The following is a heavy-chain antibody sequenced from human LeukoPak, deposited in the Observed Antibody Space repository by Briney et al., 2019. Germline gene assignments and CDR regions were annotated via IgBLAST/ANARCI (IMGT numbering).Heavy chain of an antibody. Sequence: PGRSLRLSCAASGFTFSSYGMHWVRQAPGKGLEWVAFIRYDGSNKYYADSVRGRFTISRDNSKNTLYLQMNSLRAEDTAVYYCAKDQLLYTMTSGFDYWGQGTLVTVSS. CDR3: AKDQLLYTMTSGFDY. CDR2: IRYDGSNK. CDR1: GFTFSSYG. V-gene: IGHV3-30*02. J-gene: IGHJ4*02. D-gene: IGHD2-2*02.